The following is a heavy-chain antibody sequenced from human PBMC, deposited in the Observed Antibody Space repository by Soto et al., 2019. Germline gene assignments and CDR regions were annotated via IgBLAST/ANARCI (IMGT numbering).Heavy chain of an antibody. CDR3: ASRSPRENLAYCGGDCSYYYGMDV. Sequence: QVQLVQSGAEVKKPGSSVKVSCKASGGTFSSYAISWVRQAPGQGLEWMGGIIPIFGTANYAQKFQGRVKITVDESTSTAYMELSSLRSEDTAVYYCASRSPRENLAYCGGDCSYYYGMDVWGQGTTVTVSS. CDR1: GGTFSSYA. CDR2: IIPIFGTA. D-gene: IGHD2-21*02. J-gene: IGHJ6*02. V-gene: IGHV1-69*01.